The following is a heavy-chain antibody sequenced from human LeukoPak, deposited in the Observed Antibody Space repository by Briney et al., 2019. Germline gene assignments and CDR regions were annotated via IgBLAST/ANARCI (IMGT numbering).Heavy chain of an antibody. Sequence: SETLSLTCTVSGGSISSYYWSWIRQPAGKGLEWIGRIYTSGSTNYNPSLKSRVTMSVDTSKNQFSLELSSVTAADTAVYYCARVADYCDSSGPYYFDYWGQGTLVTVSS. CDR3: ARVADYCDSSGPYYFDY. J-gene: IGHJ4*02. V-gene: IGHV4-4*07. CDR1: GGSISSYY. CDR2: IYTSGST. D-gene: IGHD3-22*01.